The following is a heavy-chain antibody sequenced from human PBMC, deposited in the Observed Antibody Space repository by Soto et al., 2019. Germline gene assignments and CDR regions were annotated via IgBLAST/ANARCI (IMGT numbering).Heavy chain of an antibody. D-gene: IGHD3-16*01. CDR1: GGSISSYY. CDR2: IYHRGTT. CDR3: ARAIRRGGGFDY. V-gene: IGHV4-59*01. Sequence: QVQLQESGPGLVKTSETLSLTCTVSGGSISSYYWSWIRQPPGKGLEWIGYIYHRGTTTYSTSLKRRVTISADMSKNQFSLKLSSVTAADTAVYYCARAIRRGGGFDYWGQGTLVTVSS. J-gene: IGHJ4*02.